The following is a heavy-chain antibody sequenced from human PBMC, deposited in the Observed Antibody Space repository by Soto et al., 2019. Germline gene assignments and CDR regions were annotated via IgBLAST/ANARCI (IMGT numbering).Heavy chain of an antibody. V-gene: IGHV4-30-2*01. CDR3: ARPSGAGFTFDY. CDR2: IYHSGSS. CDR1: GGSISSGGYS. J-gene: IGHJ4*02. Sequence: QLQLQESGSGLVKPSQTLSLTCAVSGGSISSGGYSWSWIRQPPGKGLEWIGNIYHSGSSYYNPSLKRRVTISGDGSKNQFSLRLSSVTAADTAVYYCARPSGAGFTFDYWGQGTLVTVSS. D-gene: IGHD6-25*01.